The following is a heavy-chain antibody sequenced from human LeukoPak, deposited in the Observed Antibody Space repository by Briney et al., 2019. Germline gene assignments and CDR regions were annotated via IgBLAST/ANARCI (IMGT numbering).Heavy chain of an antibody. CDR2: INHSGST. D-gene: IGHD3-10*01. V-gene: IGHV4-34*01. CDR3: AREGAGFGAVPLRDY. CDR1: GGSFSGYY. Sequence: PSETLSLTCAVYGGSFSGYYWSWIRQPPGKGLEWIGEINHSGSTNYNPSLKSRVTISVDTSKNQFSLKLSSVTAADTAVYYCAREGAGFGAVPLRDYWGQGTLVTVSS. J-gene: IGHJ4*02.